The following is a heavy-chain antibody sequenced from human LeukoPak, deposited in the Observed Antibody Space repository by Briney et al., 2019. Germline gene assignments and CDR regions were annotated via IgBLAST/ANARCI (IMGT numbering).Heavy chain of an antibody. CDR1: GGSFSGYY. CDR2: IYTSGST. Sequence: SETLSLTCAVYGGSFSGYYWSWIRQPAGKGLEWIGRIYTSGSTNYNPSLKSRVTMSVDTSKNQFSLKLSSVTAADTAVYYCARDRDYYDSSGYCLDYWGQGTLVTVSS. V-gene: IGHV4-4*07. D-gene: IGHD3-22*01. J-gene: IGHJ4*02. CDR3: ARDRDYYDSSGYCLDY.